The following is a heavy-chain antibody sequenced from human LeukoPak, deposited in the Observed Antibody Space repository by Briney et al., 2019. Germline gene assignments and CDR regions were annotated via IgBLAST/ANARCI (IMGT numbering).Heavy chain of an antibody. Sequence: PGGSLRLSCAASGFTFSSYSMNWVRQAPGKGLEWVSSISSSSSYIYYADSVKGRFTISRDNAKNSLYLQMNSLRAEDTAVYYCATNYYDSSGYYSTEIVDYWGQGTLVTVSS. J-gene: IGHJ4*02. V-gene: IGHV3-21*01. CDR3: ATNYYDSSGYYSTEIVDY. CDR1: GFTFSSYS. D-gene: IGHD3-22*01. CDR2: ISSSSSYI.